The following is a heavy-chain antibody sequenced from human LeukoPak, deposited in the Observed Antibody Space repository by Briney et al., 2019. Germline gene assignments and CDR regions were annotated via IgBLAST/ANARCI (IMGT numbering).Heavy chain of an antibody. CDR1: GFTFSSYS. CDR3: ASSLTIRLFDY. V-gene: IGHV3-21*01. D-gene: IGHD3-9*01. CDR2: ISSSSSYI. Sequence: GGSLSLSCAASGFTFSSYSMTWFRQAPGKGLEWVSSISSSSSYIYYADSVKGRFTISRDNAKNSLYLQMNSLRAEDTAVYYCASSLTIRLFDYWGQGTLVTVSS. J-gene: IGHJ4*02.